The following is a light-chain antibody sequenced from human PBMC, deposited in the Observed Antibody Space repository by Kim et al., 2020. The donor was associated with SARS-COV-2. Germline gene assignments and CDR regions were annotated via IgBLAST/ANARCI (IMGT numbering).Light chain of an antibody. J-gene: IGKJ1*01. CDR3: QQRSFGPPT. Sequence: LSPGERAILACRASQSVSNYLAWYQQKPGQAPRLVIHDTSNRATGIPARFSGSGSGTDFTLTISSLEPEDFAVYFCQQRSFGPPTFGHGTKVDIK. CDR2: DTS. V-gene: IGKV3-11*01. CDR1: QSVSNY.